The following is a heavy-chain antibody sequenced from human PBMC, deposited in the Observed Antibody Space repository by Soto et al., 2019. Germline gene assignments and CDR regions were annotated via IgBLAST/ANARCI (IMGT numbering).Heavy chain of an antibody. D-gene: IGHD5-12*01. CDR2: IIPIFGTA. Sequence: ASVKVSCKASGSTFSSYAISWVRQAPGQRLEWMGGIIPIFGTANYVQKFQGRVTITADESTSTAYMELSSLRSEDTAVYYCARAIVATILGPDYYYGMDVWGQGTTVTVSS. CDR3: ARAIVATILGPDYYYGMDV. V-gene: IGHV1-69*13. CDR1: GSTFSSYA. J-gene: IGHJ6*02.